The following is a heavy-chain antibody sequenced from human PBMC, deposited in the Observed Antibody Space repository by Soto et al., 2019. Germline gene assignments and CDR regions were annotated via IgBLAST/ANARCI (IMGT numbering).Heavy chain of an antibody. Sequence: ASVKVSCKASGYTFTSYYMHWVRQGPGKGLEWMGIINPSGGSTSYAQKFQGRVTMTRDTSTSSVYMELSSLSSEDTAVYYCARDSWALGYCSSTSCPGRNWFDPWGQGTLVTVSS. V-gene: IGHV1-46*01. CDR2: INPSGGST. CDR3: ARDSWALGYCSSTSCPGRNWFDP. D-gene: IGHD2-2*01. J-gene: IGHJ5*02. CDR1: GYTFTSYY.